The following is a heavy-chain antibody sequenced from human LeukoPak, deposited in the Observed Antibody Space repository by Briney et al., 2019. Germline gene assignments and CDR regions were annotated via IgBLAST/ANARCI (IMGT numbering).Heavy chain of an antibody. CDR1: GYTFTSYD. J-gene: IGHJ6*03. V-gene: IGHV1-8*03. CDR2: MNPNSGNT. Sequence: ASVKVSCKASGYTFTSYDINWVRQATGQGLEWMGWMNPNSGNTGYALKFQGRVTITRNTSISTAYMELSSLRSEDTAVYYCARGKSEGGSYYYYYYYMDVWGKGTTVTVSS. D-gene: IGHD1-26*01. CDR3: ARGKSEGGSYYYYYYYMDV.